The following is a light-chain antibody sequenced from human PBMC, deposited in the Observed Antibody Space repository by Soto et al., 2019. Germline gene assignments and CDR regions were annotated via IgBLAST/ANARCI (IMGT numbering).Light chain of an antibody. V-gene: IGKV3-11*01. CDR2: DAS. Sequence: EIVLTQSPATLSLSPGERSTLSCRASQSVDSLLAWYQQKPGQAPRLLIYDASNRASGVPARFSGSGSGTDFTLTISSLEPEDFAVYYCQQRSNWLITVGQGTRLEIK. CDR3: QQRSNWLIT. J-gene: IGKJ5*01. CDR1: QSVDSL.